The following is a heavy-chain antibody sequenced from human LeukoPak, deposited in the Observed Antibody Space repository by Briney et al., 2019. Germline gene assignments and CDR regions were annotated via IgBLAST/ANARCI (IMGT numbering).Heavy chain of an antibody. CDR2: IKQDGSEK. CDR1: GFTFSSYW. CDR3: ARESNLAATGWFGDY. J-gene: IGHJ4*02. D-gene: IGHD3-10*01. V-gene: IGHV3-7*01. Sequence: GGSLRLSCAASGFTFSSYWMSWVRQAPGKGLEWVANIKQDGSEKYYVDSVKGRFTISRDNAKNSLYLQMNSLRAEDTAVYYCARESNLAATGWFGDYWGQGTLVTVSS.